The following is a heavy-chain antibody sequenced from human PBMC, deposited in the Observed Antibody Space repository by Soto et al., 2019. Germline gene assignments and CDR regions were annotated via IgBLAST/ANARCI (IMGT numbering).Heavy chain of an antibody. Sequence: ASVKVSCKASGYTFISYGIHWVRQAPGQRLEWMGWINPYSGSTNYSQKFQGWVTLTRDTSISTASMELSRLRSDDTAVYYCARDRHCISTSCYDAFDIWGQGTMVTV. V-gene: IGHV1-2*04. CDR1: GYTFISYG. D-gene: IGHD2-2*01. CDR3: ARDRHCISTSCYDAFDI. J-gene: IGHJ3*02. CDR2: INPYSGST.